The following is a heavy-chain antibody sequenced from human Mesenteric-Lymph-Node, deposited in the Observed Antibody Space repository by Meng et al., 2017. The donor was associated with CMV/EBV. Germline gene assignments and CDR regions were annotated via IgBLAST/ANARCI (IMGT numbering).Heavy chain of an antibody. CDR2: IYYSGTT. V-gene: IGHV4-31*02. CDR3: ARDVGYYYDSSGYGYYFDS. CDR1: RTCASS. D-gene: IGHD3-22*01. J-gene: IGHJ4*02. Sequence: RTCASSWSWIRQYPGKGLERIGYIYYSGTTNYDPSLNSRVTISVDTSTNQFSLRLSSVTAADTAVYYCARDVGYYYDSSGYGYYFDSWGQGTLVTVSS.